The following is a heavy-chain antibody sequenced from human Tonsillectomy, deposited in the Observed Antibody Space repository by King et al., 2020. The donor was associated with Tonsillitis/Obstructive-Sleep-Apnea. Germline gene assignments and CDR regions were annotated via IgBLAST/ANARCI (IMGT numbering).Heavy chain of an antibody. CDR2: ISGYNGNT. Sequence: HVQLVESGAEVKKPGASVKVSCKASGYTFTIYGISWVRQAPGQGLEWMGWISGYNGNTNYAQKLQGRVTMTTDTSTSTVYMELRSLRSDDTAVYYCARAYGSSGYYYFDYWGQGTLVTVSS. CDR3: ARAYGSSGYYYFDY. J-gene: IGHJ4*02. D-gene: IGHD3-22*01. CDR1: GYTFTIYG. V-gene: IGHV1-18*01.